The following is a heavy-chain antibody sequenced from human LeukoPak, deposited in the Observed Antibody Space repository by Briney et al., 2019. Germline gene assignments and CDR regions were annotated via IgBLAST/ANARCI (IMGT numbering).Heavy chain of an antibody. CDR1: AFNFSGYT. Sequence: GGSLRLSCAASAFNFSGYTMNWVRQAPGKGLEWVSAIDPSSTYIYYADSVKGRFTISRDNAENSLYLQMNSLRVEDTAVYYCARAPTVLVGYCSSSSCQADYWGQGTLVTVSS. J-gene: IGHJ4*02. D-gene: IGHD2-2*01. CDR2: IDPSSTYI. CDR3: ARAPTVLVGYCSSSSCQADY. V-gene: IGHV3-21*01.